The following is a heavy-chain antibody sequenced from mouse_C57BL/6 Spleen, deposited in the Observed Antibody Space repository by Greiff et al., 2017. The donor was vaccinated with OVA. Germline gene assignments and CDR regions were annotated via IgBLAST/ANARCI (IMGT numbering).Heavy chain of an antibody. CDR1: GYTFTSYW. J-gene: IGHJ1*03. Sequence: VQLQQPGAELVRPGSSVKLSCKASGYTFTSYWMDWVKQRPGQGLEWIGNIYPSDSETHYNQKFKDKATLTVDKSSSTAYMQLSSLTSEDSAVYYCARYYYGSWYFDVWGTGTTVTVSS. D-gene: IGHD1-1*01. V-gene: IGHV1-61*01. CDR2: IYPSDSET. CDR3: ARYYYGSWYFDV.